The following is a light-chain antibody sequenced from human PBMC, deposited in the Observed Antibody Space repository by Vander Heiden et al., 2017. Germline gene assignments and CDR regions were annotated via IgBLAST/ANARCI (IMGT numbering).Light chain of an antibody. V-gene: IGKV3D-15*01. CDR2: GAS. J-gene: IGKJ2*01. CDR1: QSVSSN. Sequence: VLTPSPATLSGSPGERATPSCRASQSVSSNLSGYQQKPGQAPRLLIDGASTRATGSPARCSGSGYGTEVTLTSSSRQSEDFAVYYCQQQNNWPPYTFGQGTKLEIK. CDR3: QQQNNWPPYT.